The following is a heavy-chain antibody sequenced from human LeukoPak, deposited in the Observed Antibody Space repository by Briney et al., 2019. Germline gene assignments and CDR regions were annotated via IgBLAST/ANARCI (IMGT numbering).Heavy chain of an antibody. CDR1: GFTFSDYY. CDR2: IYSGGST. J-gene: IGHJ6*02. D-gene: IGHD6-19*01. CDR3: ARYPSSSGWSNYYYYYGMDV. Sequence: QAGGSLRLSCAASGFTFSDYYMSWVRQAPGKGLEWVSVIYSGGSTYYADSVKGRFTISRDNSKNTLYLQMNSLRAEDTAVYYCARYPSSSGWSNYYYYYGMDVWGQGTTVTVSS. V-gene: IGHV3-53*01.